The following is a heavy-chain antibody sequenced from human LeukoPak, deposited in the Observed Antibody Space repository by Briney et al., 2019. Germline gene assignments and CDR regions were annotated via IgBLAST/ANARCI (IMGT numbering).Heavy chain of an antibody. CDR2: IYYSGST. CDR1: GGSISSGGYY. J-gene: IGHJ2*01. V-gene: IGHV4-31*03. Sequence: PSETLSLTCTVSGGSISSGGYYWSWIRQHPGKGLEWIGYIYYSGSTHYNPSLKSRVTISVDTSKNQFSLKLSSVTAADTAVYYCARDLPNYDSSGYYPMRYFDLWGRGTLVTVSS. D-gene: IGHD3-22*01. CDR3: ARDLPNYDSSGYYPMRYFDL.